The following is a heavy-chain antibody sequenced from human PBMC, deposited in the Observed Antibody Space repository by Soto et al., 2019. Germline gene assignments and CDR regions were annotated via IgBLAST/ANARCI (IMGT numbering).Heavy chain of an antibody. CDR1: GGTFSSYA. CDR2: IIPFFGTA. D-gene: IGHD5-18*01. CDR3: ARARPREHPAMGPGYYGMDV. Sequence: QVQLVPSWAEVKKPGSSVKVSCKASGGTFSSYAISWVRPAPGQGLEGMGGIIPFFGTANYAQKFQGRVTITAGEASSTAYKELSRLGSEDTAVYCCARARPREHPAMGPGYYGMDVWGQGT. V-gene: IGHV1-69*01. J-gene: IGHJ6*01.